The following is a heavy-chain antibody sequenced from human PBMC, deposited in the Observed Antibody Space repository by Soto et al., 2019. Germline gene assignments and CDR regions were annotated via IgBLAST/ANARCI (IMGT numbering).Heavy chain of an antibody. D-gene: IGHD6-19*01. CDR1: GFTFSSYS. V-gene: IGHV3-21*01. CDR3: ARDRGIAVAVYWFDP. Sequence: GGSLRLSCAASGFTFSSYSMNWVRQAPGKGLEWVSSISSSSYIYYADSVKGRFTISRDNAKNSLYLQMNSLRAEDTAVYYCARDRGIAVAVYWFDPWGQGTLVTVS. J-gene: IGHJ5*02. CDR2: ISSSSYI.